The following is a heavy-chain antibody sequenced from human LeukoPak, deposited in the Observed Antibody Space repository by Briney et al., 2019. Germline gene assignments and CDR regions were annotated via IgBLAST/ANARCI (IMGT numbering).Heavy chain of an antibody. CDR2: IYYSGST. CDR3: AREMADYDILTGLPLYFDY. D-gene: IGHD3-9*01. Sequence: SETLSLTCTVSGGSISSSSYYWGWIRQPPGKGLEWIGSIYYSGSTYYNPSLKSRVTISVDTSKNQFSLKLSSVTAADTAVYYCAREMADYDILTGLPLYFDYSGQGTLVTVSS. CDR1: GGSISSSSYY. V-gene: IGHV4-39*07. J-gene: IGHJ4*02.